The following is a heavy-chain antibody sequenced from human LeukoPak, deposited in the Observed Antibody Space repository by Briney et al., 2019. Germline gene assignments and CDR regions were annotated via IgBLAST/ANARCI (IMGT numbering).Heavy chain of an antibody. Sequence: ASETLSLTCAVYGGSFSGYYWSWIRQPPGKGLEWIGEINHSGSTNYNPSLKSRVTISVDTSKNQFSLKLSSVTAADTAVYYCARGDSSSRRFDYWGQETLVTVSS. J-gene: IGHJ4*02. V-gene: IGHV4-34*01. CDR3: ARGDSSSRRFDY. CDR1: GGSFSGYY. CDR2: INHSGST. D-gene: IGHD6-6*01.